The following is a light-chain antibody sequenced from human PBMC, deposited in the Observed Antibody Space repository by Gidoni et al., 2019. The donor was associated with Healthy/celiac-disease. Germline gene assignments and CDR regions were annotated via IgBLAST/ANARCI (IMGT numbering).Light chain of an antibody. CDR2: EDN. J-gene: IGLJ2*01. CDR3: QSYERSNLVV. V-gene: IGLV6-57*02. CDR1: SGSIASNY. Sequence: NFMLTQPHSVSASPGKTVTISCTGSSGSIASNYVQWYPQRPGSAPTTVFYEDNQRPSGVSDRCSGSIDSSSNSAALTISGLKTEDEADYYCQSYERSNLVVFGGGTKLTVL.